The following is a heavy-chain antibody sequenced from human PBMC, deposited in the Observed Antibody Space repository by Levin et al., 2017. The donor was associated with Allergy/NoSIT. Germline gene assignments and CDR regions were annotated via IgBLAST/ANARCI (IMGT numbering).Heavy chain of an antibody. V-gene: IGHV4-39*01. Sequence: SQTLSLTCTVSGGSISSSSYYWGWIRQPPGKGLEWIGSIYYSGSTYYNPSLKSRVTISVDTSKNQFSLKLTSVTAADTAVYYCARLKYYYDSSGYRDWYFDLWGRGTLVTVSS. CDR2: IYYSGST. J-gene: IGHJ2*01. CDR1: GGSISSSSYY. D-gene: IGHD3-22*01. CDR3: ARLKYYYDSSGYRDWYFDL.